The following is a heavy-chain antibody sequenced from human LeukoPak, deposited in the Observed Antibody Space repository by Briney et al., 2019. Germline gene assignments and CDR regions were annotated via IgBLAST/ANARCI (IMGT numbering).Heavy chain of an antibody. V-gene: IGHV4-59*01. D-gene: IGHD4-17*01. J-gene: IGHJ5*02. CDR2: IYYSGST. Sequence: SETLSLTCTVSGGSISSYYWSWIRQPPGKGLEWIGYIYYSGSTNYNPSLKSRVTISVDTSKNQFSLKLSSVTAADTAVYYCARDDGDYVGGFDPWGQGTLVTVPS. CDR3: ARDDGDYVGGFDP. CDR1: GGSISSYY.